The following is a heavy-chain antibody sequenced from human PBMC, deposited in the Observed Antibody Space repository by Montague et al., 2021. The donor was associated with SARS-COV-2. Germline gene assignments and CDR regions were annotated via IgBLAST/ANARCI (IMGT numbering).Heavy chain of an antibody. D-gene: IGHD6-13*01. CDR1: GGSFSGYY. J-gene: IGHJ4*02. Sequence: SETLSLTCAVYGGSFSGYYWSWIRQPPGKGLEWIGEINHSGSTNYNPSLKSRVTISVDTSKNQVSLKLSSVTAADTAVYYCARGESYSTSWYYFFDYWGQGTLVTVSS. CDR3: ARGESYSTSWYYFFDY. CDR2: INHSGST. V-gene: IGHV4-34*01.